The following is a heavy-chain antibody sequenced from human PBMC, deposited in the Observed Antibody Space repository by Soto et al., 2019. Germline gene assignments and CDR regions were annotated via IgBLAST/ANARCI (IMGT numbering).Heavy chain of an antibody. Sequence: EVLLVESGGGLVQPGGSLRLSCAASGFSFGTYWVDWVRKATGKGLEWVASIKPDGSQKDYLDSVRGRFTISRDNDKNSLFLQRNSLRGEDTGVYYCATDRGGAAFDICGQGTLVIVSA. CDR2: IKPDGSQK. D-gene: IGHD2-15*01. J-gene: IGHJ4*02. V-gene: IGHV3-7*01. CDR3: ATDRGGAAFDI. CDR1: GFSFGTYW.